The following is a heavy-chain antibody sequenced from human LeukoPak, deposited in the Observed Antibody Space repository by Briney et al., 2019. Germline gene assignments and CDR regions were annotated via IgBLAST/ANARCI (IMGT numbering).Heavy chain of an antibody. D-gene: IGHD4-23*01. CDR1: GYSISTGYY. J-gene: IGHJ4*01. CDR2: IFHSEST. Sequence: SETLSLTCVVSGYSISTGYYWCWIRHPPGEGLEWIVCIFHSESTYYKPSLESRVTISVDTSKIQFSLMLSSVTAADTAVYYCARLYGGNSMDYWGQGTLVTVSS. CDR3: ARLYGGNSMDY. V-gene: IGHV4-38-2*01.